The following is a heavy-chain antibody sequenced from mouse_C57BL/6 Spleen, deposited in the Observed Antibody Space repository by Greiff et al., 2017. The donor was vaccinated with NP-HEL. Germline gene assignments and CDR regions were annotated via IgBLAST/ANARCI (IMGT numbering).Heavy chain of an antibody. Sequence: QVQLKQPGAELVKPGASVKLSCKASGYTFTSYWMQWVKQRPGQGLEWIGEIDPSDSYTNYNQKFKGKATLTVDTSSSTAYMQLSSLTSEDSAVYYCARYGDGSFAYWGQGTLVTVSA. CDR1: GYTFTSYW. CDR2: IDPSDSYT. CDR3: ARYGDGSFAY. J-gene: IGHJ3*01. D-gene: IGHD1-1*02. V-gene: IGHV1-50*01.